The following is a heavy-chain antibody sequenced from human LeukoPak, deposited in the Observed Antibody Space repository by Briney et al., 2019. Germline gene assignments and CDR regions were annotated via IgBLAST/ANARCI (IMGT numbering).Heavy chain of an antibody. J-gene: IGHJ4*02. V-gene: IGHV4-4*07. CDR3: ATQRRGGSGYSYGYYFDY. CDR1: GGSISSYY. Sequence: PSETLSLTCTVSGGSISSYYWSWIRQPAGKGLEWIGRIYTSGSTNYNPSLKSRVTMSVDTSKNQFSLKLSSVTAADTAVYYCATQRRGGSGYSYGYYFDYWGQGTLVTVSS. CDR2: IYTSGST. D-gene: IGHD5-18*01.